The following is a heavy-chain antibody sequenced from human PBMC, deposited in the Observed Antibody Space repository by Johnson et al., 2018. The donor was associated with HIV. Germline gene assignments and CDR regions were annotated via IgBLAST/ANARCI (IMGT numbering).Heavy chain of an antibody. Sequence: EVQLVESGGGLVKPGGSLRLSCAASGFTFTNAWMHWVRQAPGKGLEWVGRIKRKTDGETTDYTTPVKGRFTISRDDSKNTLYLQMNSLRQDDTAVYSCYCTDHFGARSESKGTFDAWGQGTMVTVSS. J-gene: IGHJ3*01. CDR1: GFTFTNAW. CDR2: IKRKTDGETT. V-gene: IGHV3-15*01. D-gene: IGHD3-10*01. CDR3: YCTDHFGARSESKGTFDA.